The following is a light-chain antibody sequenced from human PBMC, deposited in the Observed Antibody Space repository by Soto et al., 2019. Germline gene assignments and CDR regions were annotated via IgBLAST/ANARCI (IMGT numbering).Light chain of an antibody. V-gene: IGLV2-14*01. CDR2: EVT. Sequence: QSVLTQPRSVSGSPGQSVTISCTATGSDVGDSSHVSWYQLHPGKAPKLMIYEVTNRPSGVSNRFSGSKSGNTASLTISGLQAEDEADYYCNSYTTNSNRVFGTGTKVTVL. J-gene: IGLJ1*01. CDR1: GSDVGDSSH. CDR3: NSYTTNSNRV.